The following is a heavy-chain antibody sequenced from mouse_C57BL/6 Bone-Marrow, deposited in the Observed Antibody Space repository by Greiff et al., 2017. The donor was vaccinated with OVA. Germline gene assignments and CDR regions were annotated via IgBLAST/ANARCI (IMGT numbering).Heavy chain of an antibody. CDR3: ASRTTGVLCDY. D-gene: IGHD1-1*01. V-gene: IGHV1-82*01. CDR1: GYAFSSSW. J-gene: IGHJ2*01. Sequence: QVQLQQSGPELVKPGASVKISCKASGYAFSSSWMNWVKQRPGKGLEWIGRIYPGDGDTNYNGKFKGKATLTADKSSSTAYMQLSSLTSEDSAVYFCASRTTGVLCDYWGQGTTLAVSS. CDR2: IYPGDGDT.